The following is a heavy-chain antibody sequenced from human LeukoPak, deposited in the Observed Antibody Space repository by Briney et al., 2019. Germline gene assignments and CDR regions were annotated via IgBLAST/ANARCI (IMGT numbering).Heavy chain of an antibody. CDR1: GYTFTGYY. Sequence: ASVTVSFTASGYTFTGYYMHWVRQAPGQGLEWMGWINPNSGGTNYAQKFQGWVTMTRDTSISTACMELSSLRSEDTAVYYCAADSGAVVISYWGQGTLVTVSS. V-gene: IGHV1-2*04. J-gene: IGHJ4*02. CDR3: AADSGAVVISY. CDR2: INPNSGGT. D-gene: IGHD3-22*01.